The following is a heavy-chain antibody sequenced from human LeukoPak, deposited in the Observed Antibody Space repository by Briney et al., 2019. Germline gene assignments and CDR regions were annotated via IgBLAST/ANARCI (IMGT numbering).Heavy chain of an antibody. D-gene: IGHD6-19*01. V-gene: IGHV3-48*04. CDR1: GFTFSSYS. CDR2: ISSSSSTI. CDR3: ASTSAIYSSGWYEVGY. J-gene: IGHJ4*02. Sequence: PGGSLRLSCAASGFTFSSYSMNWVRQAPGKGLEGVSYISSSSSTIYYADSVKGRFTISRDNAKNSLYLQMNSLGAEDTAVYYCASTSAIYSSGWYEVGYWGQGTLVTVSS.